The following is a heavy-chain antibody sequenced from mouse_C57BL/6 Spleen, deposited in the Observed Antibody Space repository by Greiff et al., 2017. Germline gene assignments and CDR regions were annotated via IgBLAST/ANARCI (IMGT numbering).Heavy chain of an antibody. CDR1: GYTFTSYW. V-gene: IGHV1-64*01. Sequence: QVQLQQPGAELVKPGASVKLSCKASGYTFTSYWMHWVKQRPGQGLEWIGMIHPNSGSTNYNEKFKSKATLTVDKSSSTAYMQLSSLTSEDSAVYYCARSPPYYGSSYYDAMDYWGQGTSVTVSS. CDR3: ARSPPYYGSSYYDAMDY. CDR2: IHPNSGST. J-gene: IGHJ4*01. D-gene: IGHD1-1*01.